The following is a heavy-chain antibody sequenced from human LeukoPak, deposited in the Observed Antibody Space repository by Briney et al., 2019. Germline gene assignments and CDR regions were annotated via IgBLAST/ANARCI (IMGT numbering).Heavy chain of an antibody. D-gene: IGHD4/OR15-4a*01. V-gene: IGHV3-23*01. CDR3: AKAGLVRGGALDS. J-gene: IGHJ4*02. Sequence: GGSLRLSCAASGFAFSTYAMTWVRQAPGKGLEWVSSITGTGDGTSAADSVKGRFTISRDSSKHTLYLQMNSLRVEDTAVYYCAKAGLVRGGALDSWGQGTLVTVSS. CDR2: ITGTGDGT. CDR1: GFAFSTYA.